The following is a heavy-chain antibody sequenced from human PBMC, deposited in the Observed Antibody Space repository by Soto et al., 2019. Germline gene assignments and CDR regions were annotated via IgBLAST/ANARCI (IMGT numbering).Heavy chain of an antibody. CDR2: VIPICGTS. V-gene: IGHV1-69*01. CDR3: ARYWVIHSSSWYYFDY. J-gene: IGHJ4*02. D-gene: IGHD6-13*01. Sequence: QVQLVQSGAEVKKPGSSVKVSCKASGGTFSSYAICWVRQSPGQGLEWMGGVIPICGTSNYAQKFKGRVTITADESPGTAYMELSRLRCDETAVYSGARYWVIHSSSWYYFDYWGQGTMVTVSS. CDR1: GGTFSSYA.